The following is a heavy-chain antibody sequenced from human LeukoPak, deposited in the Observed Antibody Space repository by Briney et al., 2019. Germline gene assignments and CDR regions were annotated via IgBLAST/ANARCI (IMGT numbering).Heavy chain of an antibody. Sequence: SETLSLTCAVDGGSFSGYYWNWIRQPPGTGLEWIGEIDYIGSTTYNPSLKSRVTISVDTSKNQFSLKLTSVTAADTAVYCCARGRYYFDSSGHFYWGQGTLVTVSS. CDR1: GGSFSGYY. J-gene: IGHJ4*02. D-gene: IGHD3-22*01. CDR2: IDYIGST. V-gene: IGHV4-34*01. CDR3: ARGRYYFDSSGHFY.